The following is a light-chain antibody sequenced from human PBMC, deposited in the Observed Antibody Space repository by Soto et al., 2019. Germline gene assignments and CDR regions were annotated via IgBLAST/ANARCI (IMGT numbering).Light chain of an antibody. V-gene: IGLV2-14*01. CDR3: SSYTRSSTYV. CDR1: SSDVGGYNY. Sequence: QSALTQPASVSGSPGQSITISCTGTSSDVGGYNYVSWYQQHPGKAPKLMIYEVSNRPSGVSNRFSGSKSGNTASLTISGLQAEDEADYYCSSYTRSSTYVFGNGTKATV. CDR2: EVS. J-gene: IGLJ1*01.